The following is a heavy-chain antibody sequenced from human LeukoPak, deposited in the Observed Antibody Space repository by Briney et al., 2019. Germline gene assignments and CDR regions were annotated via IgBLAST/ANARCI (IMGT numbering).Heavy chain of an antibody. D-gene: IGHD5-18*01. CDR2: INPNSGGT. CDR1: GYTFTGYY. CDR3: ARLSAMDYYYYMDV. J-gene: IGHJ6*03. Sequence: ASVKVSCKASGYTFTGYYMHWVRQAPGQGLEWMGWINPNSGGTNYAQKFQGRVTMTRDTSISTAYMELSRLRSDDTAVYYCARLSAMDYYYYMDVWGKGTTVTVSS. V-gene: IGHV1-2*02.